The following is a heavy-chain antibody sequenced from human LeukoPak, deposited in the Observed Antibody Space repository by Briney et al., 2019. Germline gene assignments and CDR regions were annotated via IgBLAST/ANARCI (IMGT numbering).Heavy chain of an antibody. D-gene: IGHD6-19*01. Sequence: GGSLRLSWVASGFTFSREWMHWVRQAPGKGLVWVSRITLDENTLHYADSVKGRFTISRDNAKNTLYLQMNSLRAEDTAVDYCARDQPGSSNSFDIWGQGTMVTVSS. CDR3: ARDQPGSSNSFDI. CDR1: GFTFSREW. V-gene: IGHV3-74*01. CDR2: ITLDENTL. J-gene: IGHJ3*02.